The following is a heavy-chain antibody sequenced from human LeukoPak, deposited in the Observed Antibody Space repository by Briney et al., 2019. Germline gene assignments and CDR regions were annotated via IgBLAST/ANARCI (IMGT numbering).Heavy chain of an antibody. J-gene: IGHJ5*02. D-gene: IGHD1-7*01. CDR3: ARGATDTTRWFDP. V-gene: IGHV3-23*01. CDR1: GFTFSSYA. Sequence: GGSLRLSCAASGFTFSSYAMSWVRQAPGKGLEWVSAISGNKISTYYADSVKGRFTISRDNSKNTLYLQMNGLRADDTATYYCARGATDTTRWFDPWGQGTLVTVSS. CDR2: ISGNKIST.